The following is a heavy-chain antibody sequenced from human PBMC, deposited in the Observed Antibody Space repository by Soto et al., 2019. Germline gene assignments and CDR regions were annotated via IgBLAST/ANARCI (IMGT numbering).Heavy chain of an antibody. CDR3: ARHGLAKLRYFDWPLDY. CDR1: DVYISSIIYY. D-gene: IGHD3-9*01. J-gene: IGHJ4*02. CDR2: IYYSGST. V-gene: IGHV4-39*01. Sequence: ASETKSVTNTVSDVYISSIIYYLSWKKQPPGKGLEWIGYIYYSGSTYYNPSLKSRVTISVDTSKNQFSLKLSSVTAADTAVYYCARHGLAKLRYFDWPLDYRGQGTLVTVSS.